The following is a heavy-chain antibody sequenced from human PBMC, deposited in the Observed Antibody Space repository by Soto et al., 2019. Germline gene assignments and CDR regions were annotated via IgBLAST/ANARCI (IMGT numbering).Heavy chain of an antibody. CDR2: IYHSGST. CDR3: ARENNVLPGGYFDY. Sequence: QLQLQESGSGLVKPSQTLSLTCAVSGGSISSGGYSWSWIRQPAGKGLEWIGYIYHSGSTYYNPSLKSRVTISVDRSKNQFSLKLSSVTAADTAVYYCARENNVLPGGYFDYWGQGTLVTVSS. CDR1: GGSISSGGYS. V-gene: IGHV4-30-2*01. D-gene: IGHD3-10*01. J-gene: IGHJ4*02.